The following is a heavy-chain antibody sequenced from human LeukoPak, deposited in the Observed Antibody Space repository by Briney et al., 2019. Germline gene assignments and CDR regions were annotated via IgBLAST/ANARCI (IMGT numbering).Heavy chain of an antibody. J-gene: IGHJ5*02. V-gene: IGHV3-21*01. Sequence: KPGGSLRLSCAASGFTFSSYSMNWVRQAPGKGLEWVSSISSSSSYIYYADPVKGRFTISRDNAKNSLYLQMNSLRAEDTAVYYCARAMLRSGFDPWGQGTLVTVSS. CDR1: GFTFSSYS. D-gene: IGHD3-10*01. CDR3: ARAMLRSGFDP. CDR2: ISSSSSYI.